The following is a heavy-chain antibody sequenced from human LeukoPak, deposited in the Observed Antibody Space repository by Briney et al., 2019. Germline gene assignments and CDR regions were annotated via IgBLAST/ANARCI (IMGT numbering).Heavy chain of an antibody. V-gene: IGHV1-2*04. CDR2: INPNSGGT. CDR3: ARAASSGFDALDI. Sequence: ASVKVSCKASGYTFTGYYMHWVRQAPGQGLEWMGWINPNSGGTNYAQKFQGWVTMTRDTSISTAYMELSRLRSDDTAVYYCARAASSGFDALDIWGQGTMVTVSS. J-gene: IGHJ3*02. CDR1: GYTFTGYY. D-gene: IGHD3-22*01.